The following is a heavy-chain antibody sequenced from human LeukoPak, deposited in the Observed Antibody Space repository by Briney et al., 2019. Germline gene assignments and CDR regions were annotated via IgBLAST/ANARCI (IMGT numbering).Heavy chain of an antibody. V-gene: IGHV3-23*01. CDR1: GFTFSSYA. CDR2: ISGSGDST. J-gene: IGHJ5*02. Sequence: GGSLRLSCAGSGFTFSSYAMTWVRQAPGKGLESASAISGSGDSTYYADSVKGRFTISRDNSKNTLYLQMNSLRPEDTAVYYCATRGYCSGTSCYAPQPWGQGTLVTVSS. CDR3: ATRGYCSGTSCYAPQP. D-gene: IGHD2-2*01.